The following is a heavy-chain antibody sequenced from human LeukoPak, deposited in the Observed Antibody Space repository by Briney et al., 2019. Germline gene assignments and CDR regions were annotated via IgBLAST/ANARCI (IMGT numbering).Heavy chain of an antibody. V-gene: IGHV4-61*02. Sequence: SETLSLTCSVSGGSISTGSYYCSWIRQPAGKGLEWIGRIYTSGSPKYNPSLKSRVTISIDTSKNQFSLKLSSVTAADTAVYYCARVTPFSYGYFDYWGQGTLVTVSS. CDR1: GGSISTGSYY. D-gene: IGHD5-18*01. CDR2: IYTSGSP. J-gene: IGHJ4*02. CDR3: ARVTPFSYGYFDY.